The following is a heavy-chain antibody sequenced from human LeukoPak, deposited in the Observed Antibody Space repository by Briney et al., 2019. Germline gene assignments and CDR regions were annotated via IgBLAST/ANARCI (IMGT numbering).Heavy chain of an antibody. CDR1: AYTFTGYY. CDR2: INPNSGGT. D-gene: IGHD6-19*01. CDR3: ARDGLGAVAGGNNWFDP. V-gene: IGHV1-2*02. Sequence: ASVKVSCKASAYTFTGYYMHWVRQAPGQGLEWMGWINPNSGGTNYAQKFQGRVTMTRDTSISTAYMELSRLRSDDTAVYYCARDGLGAVAGGNNWFDPWGQGTLVTVSS. J-gene: IGHJ5*02.